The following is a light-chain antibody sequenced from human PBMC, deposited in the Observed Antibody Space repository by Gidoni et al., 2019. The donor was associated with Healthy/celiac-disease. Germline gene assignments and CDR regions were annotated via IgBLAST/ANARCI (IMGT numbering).Light chain of an antibody. CDR2: QDS. CDR3: QAWDSSTAV. Sequence: SSELTQPPSVSVSPGQTTSITCSGDKLGDNYACWYQQKPGQSPVLVIYQDSKRPSGIPERFSGSNSGNTATLTISGTQAMDEADYYCQAWDSSTAVFGTGTKVTVL. CDR1: KLGDNY. V-gene: IGLV3-1*01. J-gene: IGLJ1*01.